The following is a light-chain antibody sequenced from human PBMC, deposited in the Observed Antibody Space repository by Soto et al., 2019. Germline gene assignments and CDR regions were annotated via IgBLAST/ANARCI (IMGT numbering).Light chain of an antibody. CDR3: SSYTGTSTHVL. J-gene: IGLJ2*01. Sequence: QSALTQPASVSGSPGQSITISCTGTSRDVGGYNFVSWYQQHPGKAPKLMIYDVSNRPSGVSNRFSGSKSDNTASLTSSGLQAEDEADYYCSSYTGTSTHVLFGGGTKLTVL. CDR1: SRDVGGYNF. CDR2: DVS. V-gene: IGLV2-14*01.